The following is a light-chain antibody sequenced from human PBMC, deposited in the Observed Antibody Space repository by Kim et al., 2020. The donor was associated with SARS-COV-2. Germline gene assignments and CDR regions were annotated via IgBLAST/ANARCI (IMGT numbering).Light chain of an antibody. J-gene: IGLJ2*01. CDR1: SLRSYY. CDR2: GRN. CDR3: QSRDSGGNVL. Sequence: SSELTQDPAVYVALGQTVRITCQGDSLRSYYATWYQQRPRQAPVLVIYGRNNRPSGIPDRFSGSSSGNTASLTISGAQAEDEADFYCQSRDSGGNVLFGGGTQLTGL. V-gene: IGLV3-19*01.